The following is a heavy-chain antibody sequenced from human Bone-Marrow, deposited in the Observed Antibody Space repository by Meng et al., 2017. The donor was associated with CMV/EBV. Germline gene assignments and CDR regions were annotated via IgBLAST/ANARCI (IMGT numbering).Heavy chain of an antibody. CDR3: ARPTYCSSISCEVSMDD. CDR2: INPSIGTT. CDR1: GYTFTTYY. D-gene: IGHD2-2*01. Sequence: ASVKVSCKASGYTFTTYYLHWVRQAPGQGLEWMGMINPSIGTTTYAEKFRGRVIMTADRSTNTVYMQLSSLRSEDTAVYYCARPTYCSSISCEVSMDDWGQGTLVTVSS. J-gene: IGHJ4*02. V-gene: IGHV1-46*01.